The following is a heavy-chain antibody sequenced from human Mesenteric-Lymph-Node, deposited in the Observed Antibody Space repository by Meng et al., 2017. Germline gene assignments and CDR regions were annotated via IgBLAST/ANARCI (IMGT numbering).Heavy chain of an antibody. V-gene: IGHV3-23*01. CDR3: ARDEYHYYGLDV. Sequence: GESLKISCAGSRFTFSRYWMTWGRQAPGKRLEWGSAISGSGGSTYYADSVKGRFTIARDNSKNTLYLQMNSLRAEDTAVYYCARDEYHYYGLDVWGQGTTVTVSS. CDR1: RFTFSRYW. CDR2: ISGSGGST. J-gene: IGHJ6*02.